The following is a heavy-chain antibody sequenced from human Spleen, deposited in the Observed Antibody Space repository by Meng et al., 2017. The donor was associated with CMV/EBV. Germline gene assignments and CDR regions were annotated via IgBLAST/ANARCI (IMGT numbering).Heavy chain of an antibody. CDR2: VSSNSSTI. CDR1: GFTFGGYS. V-gene: IGHV3-48*04. CDR3: VRGGDASGHPY. D-gene: IGHD2-21*01. Sequence: GESLKISCVGSGFTFGGYSMNWVRQAPGKGLEWVAYVSSNSSTIYYADSVKGRFTISRDNAKNSLFLQMNSLRAEDTSVYYCVRGGDASGHPYWGQGTLGTVSS. J-gene: IGHJ4*02.